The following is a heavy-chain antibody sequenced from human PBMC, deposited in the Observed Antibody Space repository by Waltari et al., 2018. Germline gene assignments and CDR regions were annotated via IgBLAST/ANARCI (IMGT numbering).Heavy chain of an antibody. Sequence: QVQLVESGGGVVQPGRSLRLSCAASGFTFTAYGMHWVRQAPGKGLEWVAVRWNDGTNKVYADSVKGRFTISRDKSNNTLYMQMNSLRTEDTAVYYCASDRISGTTHYFDYWGQGILVTVSS. CDR3: ASDRISGTTHYFDY. V-gene: IGHV3-33*01. CDR2: RWNDGTNK. J-gene: IGHJ4*02. CDR1: GFTFTAYG. D-gene: IGHD1-20*01.